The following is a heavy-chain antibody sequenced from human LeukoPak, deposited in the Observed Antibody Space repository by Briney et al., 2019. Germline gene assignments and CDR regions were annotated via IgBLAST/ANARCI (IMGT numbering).Heavy chain of an antibody. D-gene: IGHD2-2*01. V-gene: IGHV3-23*01. J-gene: IGHJ6*03. Sequence: PGGSLRLSSAASGFTFSSYAMSWVRQAPGKGLEWVSAISGSGGSTYYADSVKGRFTISRDNSKNTLYLQMNSLRAEDTAVYYCAKGSSRTYYYYYMDVWGKGTTVTVSS. CDR3: AKGSSRTYYYYYMDV. CDR2: ISGSGGST. CDR1: GFTFSSYA.